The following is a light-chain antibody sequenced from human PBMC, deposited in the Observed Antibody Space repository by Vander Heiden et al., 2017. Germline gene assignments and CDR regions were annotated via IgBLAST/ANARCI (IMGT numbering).Light chain of an antibody. CDR3: QQYDNSPIT. J-gene: IGKJ5*01. V-gene: IGKV1-33*01. CDR2: DAS. CDR1: QDISNY. Sequence: DIQMTQSPSSLSASVGDRVTITCQASQDISNYLNWYQQKPGKAHKLLIYDASNLETGVPSRFSGSGSGTDFTCTISSLQPEDIATYYCQQYDNSPITFGQGTRLEIK.